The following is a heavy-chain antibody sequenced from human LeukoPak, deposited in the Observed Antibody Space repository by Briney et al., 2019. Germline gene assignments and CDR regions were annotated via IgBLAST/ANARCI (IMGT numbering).Heavy chain of an antibody. Sequence: KPSETLSLTCTVSGYSISSGYYWGWIRQPPGQGLEWIGSIYHSGSTYYNPSLKSRVTISVDTSKNQFSLKLSSVTAADTAVYYCARVMAYYYDSSGYYFDYWGQGTLVTVSS. CDR2: IYHSGST. D-gene: IGHD3-22*01. J-gene: IGHJ4*02. V-gene: IGHV4-38-2*02. CDR1: GYSISSGYY. CDR3: ARVMAYYYDSSGYYFDY.